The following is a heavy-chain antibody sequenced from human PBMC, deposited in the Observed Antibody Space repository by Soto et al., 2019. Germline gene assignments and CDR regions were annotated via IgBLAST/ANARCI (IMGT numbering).Heavy chain of an antibody. V-gene: IGHV3-74*01. J-gene: IGHJ6*03. CDR3: ARDTRFLEWLLYLDGPNYYMDV. Sequence: PGGSLRLSCAASGFTFSSYWMHWVRQAPGKGLVWVSRINSDGSSTSYADSVKGRFTISRDNAKNTLYLQMNSLRAEDTAVYYCARDTRFLEWLLYLDGPNYYMDVWGKGTTVTVSS. D-gene: IGHD3-3*01. CDR1: GFTFSSYW. CDR2: INSDGSST.